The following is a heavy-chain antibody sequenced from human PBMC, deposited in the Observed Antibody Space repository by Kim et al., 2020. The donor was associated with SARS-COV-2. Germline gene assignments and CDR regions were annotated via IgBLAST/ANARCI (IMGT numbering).Heavy chain of an antibody. CDR2: INTGNGNP. J-gene: IGHJ4*02. CDR3: ARGGSIAARGGSIAAGDTPLFAY. V-gene: IGHV1-3*04. D-gene: IGHD6-13*01. Sequence: ASVKVSCKTSGYTFTNYFIHWMRQAPGQRLEWMGWINTGNGNPIYSQKFQGRITITRDTSASTVYMEVSSLESEDTAVYYCARGGSIAARGGSIAAGDTPLFAYWGQGTLVTVSS. CDR1: GYTFTNYF.